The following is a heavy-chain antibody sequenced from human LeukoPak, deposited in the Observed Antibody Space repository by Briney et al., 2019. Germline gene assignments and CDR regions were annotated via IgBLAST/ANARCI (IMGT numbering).Heavy chain of an antibody. CDR1: GGTFSSYA. CDR3: ASLGYCSSTSCYTLGFNWFDP. D-gene: IGHD2-2*02. J-gene: IGHJ5*02. Sequence: SVKVSCKASGGTFSSYAISWVRQAPGQGLEWMGGIIPIFGTANYAQKFQGRVKITTDESTSTAYMELSSLRSEDTAVYYCASLGYCSSTSCYTLGFNWFDPWGQGTLVTVSS. V-gene: IGHV1-69*05. CDR2: IIPIFGTA.